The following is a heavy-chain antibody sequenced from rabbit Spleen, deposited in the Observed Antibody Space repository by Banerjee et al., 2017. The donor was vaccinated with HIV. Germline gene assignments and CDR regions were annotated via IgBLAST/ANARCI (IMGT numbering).Heavy chain of an antibody. Sequence: QSLEESGGDLVKPGASLTLTCTASGFDFSSGYDMCWVRQAPGKGLEWIGYIYTPNDITWYANWAKGRFTISKTSSTTVTLQMTSLTAADTATYFCARADIGRYGSDLWGPGTLVTVS. V-gene: IGHV1S40*01. D-gene: IGHD5-1*01. CDR2: IYTPNDIT. J-gene: IGHJ6*01. CDR3: ARADIGRYGSDL. CDR1: GFDFSSGYD.